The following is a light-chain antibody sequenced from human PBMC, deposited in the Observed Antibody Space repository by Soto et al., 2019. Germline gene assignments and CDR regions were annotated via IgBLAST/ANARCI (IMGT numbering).Light chain of an antibody. Sequence: EIVLTQSPGTLSLSPGERASLSCRASQTVSTVHLAWYQHKPGQAPRLLIYGASRRATGVPDRFSGRGSGTDFTLTISRLEPEDFAVYYCQQYDNSLWTFGQGTKVEVK. J-gene: IGKJ1*01. CDR3: QQYDNSLWT. CDR2: GAS. CDR1: QTVSTVH. V-gene: IGKV3-20*01.